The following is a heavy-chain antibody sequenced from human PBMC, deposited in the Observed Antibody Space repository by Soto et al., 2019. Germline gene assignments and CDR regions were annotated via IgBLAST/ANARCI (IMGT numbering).Heavy chain of an antibody. J-gene: IGHJ5*02. Sequence: EAQLVESGGDLVQPGTSLRLSCAASGFTFDDYAMSWVRQVPGKGLEWGSGINWNSGTKGYADSVKGRFTISRDNAKNSLYLQMSRLRADDTALYYCTKDRVALIRGWFDTWGQGIQVTVAA. CDR1: GFTFDDYA. CDR3: TKDRVALIRGWFDT. CDR2: INWNSGTK. D-gene: IGHD2-21*01. V-gene: IGHV3-9*01.